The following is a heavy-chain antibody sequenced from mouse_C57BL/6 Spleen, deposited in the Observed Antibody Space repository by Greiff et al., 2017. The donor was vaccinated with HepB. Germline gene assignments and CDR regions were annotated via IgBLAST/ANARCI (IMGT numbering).Heavy chain of an antibody. V-gene: IGHV1-53*01. D-gene: IGHD2-4*01. J-gene: IGHJ1*03. CDR3: ARGGGIYDYDRDFDV. CDR1: GYTFTSYW. CDR2: INPSNGGT. Sequence: QVQLKQPGTELVKPGASVKLSCKASGYTFTSYWMHWVKQRPGQGLEWIGNINPSNGGTNYNEKFKSKATLTVDKSSSTAYMQLSSLTSEDSAVYYCARGGGIYDYDRDFDVWGTGTTVTVSS.